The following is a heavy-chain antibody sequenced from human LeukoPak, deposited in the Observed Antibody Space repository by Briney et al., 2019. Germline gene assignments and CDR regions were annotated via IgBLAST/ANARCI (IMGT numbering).Heavy chain of an antibody. J-gene: IGHJ3*02. CDR2: LSGSGATT. CDR3: AKGLRGAFDI. Sequence: GGSLRLSCAASGFTFSNYAMSWVRQAPGKGLEWVSVLSGSGATTYYADSVKGRFTISRDNSKNTVYLQMNSLRAEDTALYYCAKGLRGAFDIWGQGTMVTVSS. CDR1: GFTFSNYA. D-gene: IGHD3-10*01. V-gene: IGHV3-23*01.